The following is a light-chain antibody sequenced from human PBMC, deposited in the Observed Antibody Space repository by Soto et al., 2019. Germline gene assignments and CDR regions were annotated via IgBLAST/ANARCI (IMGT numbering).Light chain of an antibody. CDR1: QDISSY. Sequence: DIQMTQSPSSLSASVGDRVTITCQASQDISSYLNWYQQKPGKAPKLLIYTASSLQSGVPSRFRGGGSGTDVNFSISSLQPEDIATYYCQQYDYLPFTFGPGTKVDIK. CDR3: QQYDYLPFT. CDR2: TAS. J-gene: IGKJ3*01. V-gene: IGKV1-33*01.